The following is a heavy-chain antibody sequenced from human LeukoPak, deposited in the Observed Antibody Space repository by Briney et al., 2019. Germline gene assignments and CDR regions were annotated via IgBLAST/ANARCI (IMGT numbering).Heavy chain of an antibody. D-gene: IGHD2-8*02. CDR2: IRYVGNNE. Sequence: PGGSLRLSCVASGFSFSYYDMHWVRQAPGKGLEWVAFIRYVGNNEYYADSVKGRFTISRDNSKNTLYLQMNSLRREDTAVYYCVQSTDYPGFDFWGQGTLVTVSS. V-gene: IGHV3-30*02. CDR3: VQSTDYPGFDF. J-gene: IGHJ4*02. CDR1: GFSFSYYD.